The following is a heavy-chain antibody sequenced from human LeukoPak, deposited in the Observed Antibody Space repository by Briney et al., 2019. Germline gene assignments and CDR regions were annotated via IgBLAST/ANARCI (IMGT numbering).Heavy chain of an antibody. CDR2: IYYSGST. D-gene: IGHD1-26*01. J-gene: IGHJ2*01. V-gene: IGHV4-59*01. Sequence: SETLSLTCTVSGGSISSYYWSWVRQPPGKGLEWIGYIYYSGSTNYNPSLKSRVTISVDTSKNQFSLKLSSVTAADTAVYYCARSFLGDWYFDLWGRGTLVTVSS. CDR1: GGSISSYY. CDR3: ARSFLGDWYFDL.